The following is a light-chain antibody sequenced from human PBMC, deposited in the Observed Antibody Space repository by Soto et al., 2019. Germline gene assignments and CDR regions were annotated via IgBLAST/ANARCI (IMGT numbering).Light chain of an antibody. V-gene: IGLV1-44*01. J-gene: IGLJ3*02. CDR3: ASWDDSLNGRL. Sequence: QSVLTQPPSGSGPPGQTVTISCSGSNSNIGGNPVSWYQVLPGAAPKLLIYNNDQRPSGVPDRLSGSKSGTSASLAISGLQSDDEADYFCASWDDSLNGRLFGGGTQLTVL. CDR1: NSNIGGNP. CDR2: NND.